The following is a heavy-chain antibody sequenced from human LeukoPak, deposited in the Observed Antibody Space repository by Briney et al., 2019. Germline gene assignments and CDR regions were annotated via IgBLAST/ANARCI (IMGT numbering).Heavy chain of an antibody. D-gene: IGHD3-22*01. J-gene: IGHJ6*02. Sequence: GGPLRLSCAASGFTLSTYAMNWVRQTPGKGLEWISYISGSGNTKFYADSVRGRFTVSIDKDKNSVHLQMDSLRADGTAIYYCARVVIRSPLYYYGMDVWGLGTTVTVSS. CDR3: ARVVIRSPLYYYGMDV. V-gene: IGHV3-48*01. CDR2: ISGSGNTK. CDR1: GFTLSTYA.